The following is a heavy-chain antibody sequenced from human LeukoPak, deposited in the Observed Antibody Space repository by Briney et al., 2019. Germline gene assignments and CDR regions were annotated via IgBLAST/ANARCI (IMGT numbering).Heavy chain of an antibody. CDR2: IIPILGIA. D-gene: IGHD1-1*01. Sequence: SVKVSCKASGYTFTGYYMHWVRQAPGQGLEWMGRIIPILGIANYAQKFQGRVTITADKSTSTAYMELSSLRSEDTAVYYCARAPNSHNTFDYWGQGTLVTVSS. CDR3: ARAPNSHNTFDY. CDR1: GYTFTGYY. V-gene: IGHV1-69*04. J-gene: IGHJ4*02.